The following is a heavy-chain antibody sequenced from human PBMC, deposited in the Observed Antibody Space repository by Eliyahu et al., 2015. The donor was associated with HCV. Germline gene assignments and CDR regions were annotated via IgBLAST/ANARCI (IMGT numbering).Heavy chain of an antibody. D-gene: IGHD3-10*01. Sequence: QVQLQESGPGLVKPSQTLSLTCTVXGGSISSGGYYWSWIRQHPGKGLEWIGYIYYSWSTHYNPSLKSRVTISVDTSKNQFSLKLSSVTAADTAVYYCARWAPAPSVRGVIIIPFDYWGQGTLVTVSS. CDR3: ARWAPAPSVRGVIIIPFDY. J-gene: IGHJ4*02. CDR1: GGSISSGGYY. V-gene: IGHV4-31*03. CDR2: IYYSWST.